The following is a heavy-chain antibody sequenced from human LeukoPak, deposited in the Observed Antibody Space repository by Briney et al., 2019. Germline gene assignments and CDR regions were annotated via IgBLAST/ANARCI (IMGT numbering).Heavy chain of an antibody. CDR2: ISSSGSTI. CDR1: GFTFSDYY. CDR3: ASSYSSSWYFNWFDP. D-gene: IGHD6-13*01. V-gene: IGHV3-11*01. Sequence: GGSLRLSCAASGFTFSDYYMSWIREDPGKGLEWVSYISSSGSTIYYADSVKGRFTISRDNAKNSLYLQMNSLRAEDTAVYYCASSYSSSWYFNWFDPWGQGTLVTVSS. J-gene: IGHJ5*02.